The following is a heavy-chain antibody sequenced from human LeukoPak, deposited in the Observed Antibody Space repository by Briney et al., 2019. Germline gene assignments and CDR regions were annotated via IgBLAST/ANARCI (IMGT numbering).Heavy chain of an antibody. CDR2: IKQDGSEK. CDR1: GFTFSSYW. CDR3: ARWVLYDFWSGYYYYYYMDV. V-gene: IGHV3-7*01. J-gene: IGHJ6*03. D-gene: IGHD3-3*01. Sequence: GGSLRLSCAASGFTFSSYWMSWVRQAPGKGLEWVANIKQDGSEKYYVDSVKGRFTISRDNAKNSLYLQMNSLRAEDTAVYYCARWVLYDFWSGYYYYYYMDVWGKGTTVTVSS.